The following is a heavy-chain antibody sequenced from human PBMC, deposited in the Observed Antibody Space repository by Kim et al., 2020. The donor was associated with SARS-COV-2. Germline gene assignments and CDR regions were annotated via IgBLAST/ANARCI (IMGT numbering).Heavy chain of an antibody. J-gene: IGHJ4*02. CDR3: AKVDY. V-gene: IGHV3-53*01. Sequence: NNNDKIHYADSVRGRFSISRVKSKNTLFLQMNGLRVENTAVYYCAKVDYWGQETLVTVAS. CDR2: NNNDKI.